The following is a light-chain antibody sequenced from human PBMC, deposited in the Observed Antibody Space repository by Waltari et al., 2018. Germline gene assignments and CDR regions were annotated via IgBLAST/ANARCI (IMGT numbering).Light chain of an antibody. CDR1: QSIYDN. V-gene: IGKV3-15*01. J-gene: IGKJ5*01. CDR3: QQYSKWPPIT. Sequence: EVVMTQSPATLSVSPGERATLSCRASQSIYDNLAWYQQKPAQAPRLLIYGASTRATGVPSRFRGSGSGTEFTLTISSLQSEDFAVYYCQQYSKWPPITFGQGTRLEIK. CDR2: GAS.